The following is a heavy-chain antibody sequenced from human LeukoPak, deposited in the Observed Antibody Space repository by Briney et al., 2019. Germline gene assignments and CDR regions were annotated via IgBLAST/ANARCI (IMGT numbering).Heavy chain of an antibody. V-gene: IGHV3-30*18. J-gene: IGHJ4*02. Sequence: GGSLRLSCAASGFTFSSYGMHWVRQAPGKGLEWVAVISYDGSNKYYADSVRGRFTISRDNSKNTLYLQMNSLRAEDTAVYYCANVLDSSSWYYFDYWGQGTLVTVSS. CDR1: GFTFSSYG. CDR3: ANVLDSSSWYYFDY. D-gene: IGHD6-13*01. CDR2: ISYDGSNK.